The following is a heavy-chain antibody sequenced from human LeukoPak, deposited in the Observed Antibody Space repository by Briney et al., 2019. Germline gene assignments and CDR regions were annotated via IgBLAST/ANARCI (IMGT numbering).Heavy chain of an antibody. CDR2: IYYSGST. CDR3: ARESSTLTDSFIDY. Sequence: SQTLSLTCTVSGGSIISGGYYWSWIRQHPGKGLEWIGYIYYSGSTYYNPSLKSRVTISVDTSQKQFSLKLTSVTAADTAVYYCARESSTLTDSFIDYWGQGTLVTVSS. V-gene: IGHV4-31*03. J-gene: IGHJ4*02. D-gene: IGHD4-17*01. CDR1: GGSIISGGYY.